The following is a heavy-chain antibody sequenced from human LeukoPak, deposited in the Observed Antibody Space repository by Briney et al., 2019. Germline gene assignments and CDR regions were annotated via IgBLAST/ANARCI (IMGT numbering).Heavy chain of an antibody. Sequence: ASVKVSCKASGYTFTSYGISWVRQAPGQGLEWMGWISAYNGNTNYAQKLQGRVTMTTDTSTSTAYMELRSLRSDDTAVYYCARSRKGSGYDYVLDYWGQGTPVTVSS. D-gene: IGHD5-12*01. J-gene: IGHJ4*02. CDR1: GYTFTSYG. CDR3: ARSRKGSGYDYVLDY. V-gene: IGHV1-18*01. CDR2: ISAYNGNT.